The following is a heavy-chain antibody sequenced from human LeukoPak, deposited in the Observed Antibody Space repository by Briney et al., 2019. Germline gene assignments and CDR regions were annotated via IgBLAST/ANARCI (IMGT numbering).Heavy chain of an antibody. CDR2: MNPNSGNT. D-gene: IGHD3-3*01. J-gene: IGHJ6*03. CDR1: GYTFTSYD. V-gene: IGHV1-8*03. Sequence: ASVKVSCKASGYTFTSYDINWVRQATGQGLEWMGWMNPNSGNTGYAQKFQGRVTITRNTSISTAYMELSSLRSEDTAVYYCARENYDFWSGYYSNSYYYYYMDVWGKGTTVTVSS. CDR3: ARENYDFWSGYYSNSYYYYYMDV.